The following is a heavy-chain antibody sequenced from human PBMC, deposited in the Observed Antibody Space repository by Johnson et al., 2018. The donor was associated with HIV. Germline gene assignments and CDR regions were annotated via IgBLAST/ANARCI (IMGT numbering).Heavy chain of an antibody. J-gene: IGHJ3*01. D-gene: IGHD6-13*01. CDR3: ISPERAAAGFLT. CDR1: GVTFRKFA. Sequence: EKLVESGGGLIQPGRSLRLSCTGSGVTFRKFAMGWVRRAPGKGLEWIGFITSTADGGTTQYAASVRGRFTISRDDSKRIAYLQMNSLKAEDTAVYYCISPERAAAGFLTWGQGAMVTVSS. V-gene: IGHV3-49*04. CDR2: ITSTADGGTT.